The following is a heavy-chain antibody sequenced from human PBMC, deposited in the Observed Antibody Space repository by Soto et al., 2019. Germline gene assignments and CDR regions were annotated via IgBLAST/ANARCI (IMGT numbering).Heavy chain of an antibody. Sequence: GGSLRLSCAASGFTFSSYGMHWVRQAPGKGLEWVAVIWYDGSNKYYADSVKGRFTISRDNSKNTLYLQMNSLRAEDTAVYYCARDGYSSSWYHYYYYYGMDVWGQGTTVTVSS. CDR2: IWYDGSNK. J-gene: IGHJ6*02. CDR3: ARDGYSSSWYHYYYYYGMDV. D-gene: IGHD6-13*01. V-gene: IGHV3-33*01. CDR1: GFTFSSYG.